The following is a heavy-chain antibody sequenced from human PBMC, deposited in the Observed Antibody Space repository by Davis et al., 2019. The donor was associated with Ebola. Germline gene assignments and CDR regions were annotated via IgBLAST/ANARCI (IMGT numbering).Heavy chain of an antibody. CDR3: ARGSGWADFDY. V-gene: IGHV4-59*01. Sequence: GSLRLSCTVSGGSFSTYYWSWIRQPPGKGLEWIGYIYSTGTTYYNPSLNSRVTISVDTSKNQFSLKLISVTAADTAVYYCARGSGWADFDYWGQGPLVTVSS. D-gene: IGHD6-25*01. CDR1: GGSFSTYY. CDR2: IYSTGTT. J-gene: IGHJ4*02.